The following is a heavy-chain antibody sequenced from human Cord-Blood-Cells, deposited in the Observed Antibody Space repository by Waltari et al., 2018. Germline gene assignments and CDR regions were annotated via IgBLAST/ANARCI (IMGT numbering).Heavy chain of an antibody. CDR1: GGSISSSSYY. D-gene: IGHD1-26*01. J-gene: IGHJ4*02. CDR2: IYYSGGT. CDR3: ASHGSSRHFDY. V-gene: IGHV4-39*01. Sequence: QLQLQESGPRLVKPSETLSLTCTVSGGSISSSSYYWAWIRQPPGKGLGWIGRIYYSGGTYYNPSLKSRVTISVDTSKNQFSLKLSSVTAADTAVYYCASHGSSRHFDYWGQGTLVTVSS.